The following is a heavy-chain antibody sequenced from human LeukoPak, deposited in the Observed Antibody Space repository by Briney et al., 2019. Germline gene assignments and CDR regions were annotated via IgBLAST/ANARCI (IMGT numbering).Heavy chain of an antibody. V-gene: IGHV3-21*01. CDR3: AKGLGYSYGSGSHYYMDV. CDR1: GFTFSSYS. J-gene: IGHJ6*03. CDR2: ISSSSSYI. Sequence: PGGSLRLSCAASGFTFSSYSMNWVRQAPGKGLEWVSSISSSSSYIYYADSVKGRFTISRDDSNNTLYLEMKSLRIEDTALYYCAKGLGYSYGSGSHYYMDVWGKGTTVIVSS. D-gene: IGHD3-10*01.